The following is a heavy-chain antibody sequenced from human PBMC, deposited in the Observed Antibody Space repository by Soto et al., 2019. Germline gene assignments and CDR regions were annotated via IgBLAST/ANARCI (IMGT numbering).Heavy chain of an antibody. CDR1: GYSFISYR. CDR2: ISAYSGNT. V-gene: IGHV1-18*01. J-gene: IGHJ4*02. CDR3: ARGSRDGTYIDY. Sequence: QVQLVQSGAEVKKPGASVKVSCKASGYSFISYRISWVRQAPGQGLEWKGWISAYSGNTNYAQKLQGRVTMTTDTSTSTAYMELRSLKPDDTAVYYSARGSRDGTYIDYWGQGTLVTVSS.